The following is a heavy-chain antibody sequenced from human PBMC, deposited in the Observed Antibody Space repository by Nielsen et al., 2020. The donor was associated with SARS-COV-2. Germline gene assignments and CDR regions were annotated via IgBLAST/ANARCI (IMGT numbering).Heavy chain of an antibody. Sequence: GESLKISCAASGFIFSEFTMFWVRQAPGMRPMWVSRISTDGRSTTYADSVKGRFTISSDDSKNTLYLQMNSLRAEDTAVYYCAKVREVFGLDVWGQGTTVIVSS. D-gene: IGHD5/OR15-5a*01. CDR3: AKVREVFGLDV. CDR2: ISTDGRST. J-gene: IGHJ6*02. CDR1: GFIFSEFT. V-gene: IGHV3-74*01.